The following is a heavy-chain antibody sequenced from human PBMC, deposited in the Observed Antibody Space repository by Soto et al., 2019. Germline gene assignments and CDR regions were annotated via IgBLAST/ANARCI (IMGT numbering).Heavy chain of an antibody. V-gene: IGHV3-23*01. CDR1: GFTFSSYA. CDR2: ISGSGGST. CDR3: AKDGDFWSGYPNY. Sequence: EVQLLESGGGLVQPGGSLRLSCAASGFTFSSYAMSWVRQAPGKGLEWVSAISGSGGSTYYADSVKGRFTISRDNSKNTLYLQMNSLRAEDMAVYYCAKDGDFWSGYPNYWGQGTLVTVSS. J-gene: IGHJ4*02. D-gene: IGHD3-3*01.